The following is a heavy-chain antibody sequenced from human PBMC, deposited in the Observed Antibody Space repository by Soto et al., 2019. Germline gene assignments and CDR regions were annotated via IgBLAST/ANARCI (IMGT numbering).Heavy chain of an antibody. D-gene: IGHD2-21*01. Sequence: GTLRLSCTASGFTFGDYAMSWVRQAPGKGLEWVTFIISKAYCGNTEYAASVKGRFTISRDESKSLAYPPMTSLKNEDEAGYYCTGDSRAITSYYRYSGMDVWGQGTTVTVSS. J-gene: IGHJ6*02. CDR1: GFTFGDYA. CDR2: IISKAYCGNT. V-gene: IGHV3-49*04. CDR3: TGDSRAITSYYRYSGMDV.